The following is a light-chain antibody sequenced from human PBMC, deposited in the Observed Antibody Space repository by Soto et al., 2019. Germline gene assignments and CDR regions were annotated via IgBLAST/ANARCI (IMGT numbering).Light chain of an antibody. CDR3: QHAYVAPYR. Sequence: DIQMTQSPSSVSASIGDTVTITCRASQDINVYLNWYQQKPGEVPKLLIYSASSLHSGVPSRFTGSGSDTDFPLTSRSLQPEDLATYYCQHAYVAPYRLGQGTKV. CDR2: SAS. J-gene: IGKJ2*03. V-gene: IGKV1-39*01. CDR1: QDINVY.